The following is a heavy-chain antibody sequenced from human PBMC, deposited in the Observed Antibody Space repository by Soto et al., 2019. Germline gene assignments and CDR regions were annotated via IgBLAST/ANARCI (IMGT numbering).Heavy chain of an antibody. V-gene: IGHV4-59*01. D-gene: IGHD3-10*01. J-gene: IGHJ6*03. CDR1: GGSISSYY. CDR2: IYYSGST. Sequence: TSETLSLTCTVSGGSISSYYWSWIRQPPGKGLEWIGYIYYSGSTNYNPSLKSRVTISVDTSKNQFSLKLSSVTAADTAVYYCARDKGLWFGELLSDYYYMDVWGKGTTVTVSS. CDR3: ARDKGLWFGELLSDYYYMDV.